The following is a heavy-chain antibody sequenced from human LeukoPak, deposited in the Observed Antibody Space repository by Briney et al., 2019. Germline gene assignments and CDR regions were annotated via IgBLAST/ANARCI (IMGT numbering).Heavy chain of an antibody. CDR3: ARDGVSSGVTPAFDI. D-gene: IGHD3-22*01. J-gene: IGHJ3*02. CDR1: GFTFDDYG. V-gene: IGHV3-20*04. CDR2: INWNGGST. Sequence: GGSLRLSCAASGFTFDDYGMSWVRQAPGKGLEWVSGINWNGGSTGYADSVNGRFTISRDNAKNSLYLQMNSLRAEDTALYYCARDGVSSGVTPAFDIWGQGTMVTVSS.